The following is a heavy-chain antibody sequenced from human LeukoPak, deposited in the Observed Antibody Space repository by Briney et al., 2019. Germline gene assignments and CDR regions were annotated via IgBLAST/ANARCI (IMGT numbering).Heavy chain of an antibody. J-gene: IGHJ3*02. CDR1: GGSFSGYY. D-gene: IGHD6-19*01. CDR2: INHSGST. V-gene: IGHV4-34*01. Sequence: SETLSLTCAVYGGSFSGYYWSWIRQPPGKGLEWIGEINHSGSTNYNPSLKSRVTISVDTSKNQFSLKLSSVTAADTAVYYCARVPIIAVAGNGGHDAFDIWGQGTMVTVSS. CDR3: ARVPIIAVAGNGGHDAFDI.